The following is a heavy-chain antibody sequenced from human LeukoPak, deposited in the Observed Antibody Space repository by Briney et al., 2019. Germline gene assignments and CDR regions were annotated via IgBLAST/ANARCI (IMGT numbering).Heavy chain of an antibody. D-gene: IGHD3-22*01. CDR1: GYTFIGYY. CDR3: ARGDFSDTAAYYYD. CDR2: INPKNGVT. V-gene: IGHV1-2*02. Sequence: SVKVSCKASGYTFIGYYIHWVRQAPGQGLEWMGWINPKNGVTNYAQKFQGRVTLTRDTSFSTAFMVLNRLRSDDTAVYYCARGDFSDTAAYYYDWGQGTLVTVSS. J-gene: IGHJ4*02.